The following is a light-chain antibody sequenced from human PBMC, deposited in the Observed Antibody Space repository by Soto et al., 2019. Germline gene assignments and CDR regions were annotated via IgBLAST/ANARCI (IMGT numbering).Light chain of an antibody. CDR2: LNSDGSH. CDR1: SGHSSYA. V-gene: IGLV4-69*01. Sequence: QSVLTQSPSASASLGASVKLTCTLSSGHSSYAIAWHQQQPEKGPRYLMKLNSDGSHSKGDGIPDRFSGSSSWAERYLTISSLQSEEEADYYCQTWGTGIHYVFGTGTKLTVL. CDR3: QTWGTGIHYV. J-gene: IGLJ1*01.